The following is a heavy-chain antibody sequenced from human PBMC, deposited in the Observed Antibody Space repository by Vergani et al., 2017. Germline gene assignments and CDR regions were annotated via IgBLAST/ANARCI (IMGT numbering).Heavy chain of an antibody. J-gene: IGHJ4*02. CDR2: IIPIFGTA. Sequence: VQLVQSGAEVKKPGSSVKVSCKASGGTFSSYAISWVRQAPGQGLEWMGGIIPIFGTANSAQKFQGRVTITADESTSTAYMELSSLRSEDTAVYYCAGASDYYDSIGYRFDYWGQGSLVTVSS. V-gene: IGHV1-69*01. CDR1: GGTFSSYA. CDR3: AGASDYYDSIGYRFDY. D-gene: IGHD3-22*01.